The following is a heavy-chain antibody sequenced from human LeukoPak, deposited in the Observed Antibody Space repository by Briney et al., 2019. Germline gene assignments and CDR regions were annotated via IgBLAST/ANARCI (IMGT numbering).Heavy chain of an antibody. CDR3: ARPYSSSWNDAFDI. CDR2: ISGSGGST. V-gene: IGHV3-23*01. D-gene: IGHD6-13*01. J-gene: IGHJ3*02. Sequence: GGSLRLSCAASGFTFSSYGMHWVRQAPGKGLEWVSAISGSGGSTYYADSVKGRFTISRDNSKNTLYLQMNSLRAEDTAVYFCARPYSSSWNDAFDIWGQGTMVTVSS. CDR1: GFTFSSYG.